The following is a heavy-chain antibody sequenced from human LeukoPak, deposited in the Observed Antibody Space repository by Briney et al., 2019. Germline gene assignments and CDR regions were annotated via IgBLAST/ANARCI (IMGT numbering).Heavy chain of an antibody. CDR3: ARGNGYNFAY. V-gene: IGHV4-39*01. J-gene: IGHJ4*02. D-gene: IGHD5-24*01. Sequence: SETPSLTCTVSGGSISSSSYYWGWIRQPPGKGLEWIGSIYYSGSTYYNPSLKSRVTISVDTSKNQFSLKLSSVTAADTAVYYCARGNGYNFAYWGQGTLVTVSS. CDR2: IYYSGST. CDR1: GGSISSSSYY.